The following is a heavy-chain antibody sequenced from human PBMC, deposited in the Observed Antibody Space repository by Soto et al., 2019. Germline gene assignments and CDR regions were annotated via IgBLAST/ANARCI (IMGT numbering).Heavy chain of an antibody. D-gene: IGHD3-22*01. V-gene: IGHV1-46*01. J-gene: IGHJ6*02. Sequence: ASVKVSCKASGYTFTSYYMHCVRQAPGQGLEWMGIINPSGGSTSYAQKFQGRVTMTRDTSTSTVYMELSSLRSEDTAVYYCARGHSMIVTNYYYYGMDVWGQGTTVTVSS. CDR1: GYTFTSYY. CDR2: INPSGGST. CDR3: ARGHSMIVTNYYYYGMDV.